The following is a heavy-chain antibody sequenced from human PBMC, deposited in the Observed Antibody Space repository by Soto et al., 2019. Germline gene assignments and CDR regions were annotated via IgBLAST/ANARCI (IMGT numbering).Heavy chain of an antibody. D-gene: IGHD4-17*01. Sequence: QVQLVQSGAEVKKPGASVKVSCKASGYTFASYDINWVRQATGQGLEWMGWMNPNSGNTGYAQKFQGRVTMTRNSSISTAYMELSSLRSEDTAVYYCARADYGDYPVTTDYWGQGTLVTVSS. V-gene: IGHV1-8*01. CDR2: MNPNSGNT. CDR3: ARADYGDYPVTTDY. CDR1: GYTFASYD. J-gene: IGHJ4*02.